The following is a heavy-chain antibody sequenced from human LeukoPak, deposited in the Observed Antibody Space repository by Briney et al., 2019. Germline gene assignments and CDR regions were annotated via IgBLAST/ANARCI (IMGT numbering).Heavy chain of an antibody. CDR1: GGSISSSTYY. CDR2: IYYSGST. J-gene: IGHJ4*02. Sequence: PSETLSLTCSVSGGSISSSTYYWGWVRQPPGKGLEWIGNIYYSGSTYYNPSLKSRVSISIDTSKNQFSLKLSSVTAADTAVYFCASVSLQIYDFWSWFDYWGQGTLVTVSS. CDR3: ASVSLQIYDFWSWFDY. V-gene: IGHV4-39*01. D-gene: IGHD3-3*01.